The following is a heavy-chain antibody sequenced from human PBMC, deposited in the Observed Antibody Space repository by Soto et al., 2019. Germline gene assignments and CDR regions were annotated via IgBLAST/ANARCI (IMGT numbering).Heavy chain of an antibody. CDR3: AADPRYFDWLLSPRAEHWFDP. D-gene: IGHD3-9*01. CDR1: GFTFTSSA. J-gene: IGHJ5*02. V-gene: IGHV1-58*02. CDR2: IVVGSGNT. Sequence: QMQLVQSGPEVKKPGTSVKVSCKASGFTFTSSAMQWVRQARGQRLEWIGWIVVGSGNTNYAQKFQEKATIARDMSTSTAYMKLSSLRSQDTAVYYCAADPRYFDWLLSPRAEHWFDPLCQGTLGTVSA.